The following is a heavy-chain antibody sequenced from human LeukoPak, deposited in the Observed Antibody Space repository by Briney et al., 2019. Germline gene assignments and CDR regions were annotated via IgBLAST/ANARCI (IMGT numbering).Heavy chain of an antibody. Sequence: GGSLRLSCAASGFTFSSYWMCWVRQDPGKGLAWVSCIKTDGSITAYAGSVKGRFTISRDNAKNTPYLQMNSLRADDTAVYYCARDGDAPMTDFDYWGQGTLVTVSS. CDR2: IKTDGSIT. CDR3: ARDGDAPMTDFDY. V-gene: IGHV3-74*01. D-gene: IGHD2-21*02. CDR1: GFTFSSYW. J-gene: IGHJ4*02.